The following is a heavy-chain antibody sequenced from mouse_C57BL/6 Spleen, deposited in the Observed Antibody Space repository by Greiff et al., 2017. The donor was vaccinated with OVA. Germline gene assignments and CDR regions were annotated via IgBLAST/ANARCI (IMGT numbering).Heavy chain of an antibody. Sequence: EVKLVESGGGLVQPGGSMKLSCAASGFTFSDAWMDWVRQSPEKGLEWVAEIRNKANNHATYYAESVKGRFTISRDDSKSSVYLQMNSLRAEDTGIDYCTYYGSSYWYFDVWGTGTTVTVSS. CDR3: TYYGSSYWYFDV. V-gene: IGHV6-6*01. CDR1: GFTFSDAW. CDR2: IRNKANNHAT. J-gene: IGHJ1*03. D-gene: IGHD1-1*01.